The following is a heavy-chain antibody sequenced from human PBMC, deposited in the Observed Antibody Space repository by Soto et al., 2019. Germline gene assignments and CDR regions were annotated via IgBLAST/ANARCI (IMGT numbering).Heavy chain of an antibody. J-gene: IGHJ6*03. D-gene: IGHD3-3*01. V-gene: IGHV4-34*01. CDR2: INHSGST. CDR1: GGSFSGYY. Sequence: SETLSLTCAVYGGSFSGYYWSWIRQPPGKGLEWIGEINHSGSTNYNPSLKSRVTISVDTSKNQFSLKLSSVTAADTAVYYCASSRYDFWSGHFEDYYYYMDVWGKGTTVTVSS. CDR3: ASSRYDFWSGHFEDYYYYMDV.